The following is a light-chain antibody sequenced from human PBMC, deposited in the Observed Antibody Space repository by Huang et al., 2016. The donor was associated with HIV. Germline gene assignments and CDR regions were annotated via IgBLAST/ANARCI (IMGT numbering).Light chain of an antibody. CDR3: QQYYTTPRT. V-gene: IGKV4-1*01. Sequence: DIVMTQSPDSLAVSLGERATINCKSSQSVLYPSTNKNYLAWYQQKPGQPPKLLIYWASTQESGVPDRFSGGGSDTDFTLTISSLQAADVAVYFCQQYYTTPRTFGQGTKVEIK. CDR1: QSVLYPSTNKNY. J-gene: IGKJ1*01. CDR2: WAS.